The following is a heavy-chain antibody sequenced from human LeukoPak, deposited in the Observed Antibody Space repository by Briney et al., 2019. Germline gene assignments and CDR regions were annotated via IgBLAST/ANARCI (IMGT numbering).Heavy chain of an antibody. Sequence: ASVKVSCKASGYTFTSYDINWVRQAPGQGLEWMGWINPNSGGTNYAQKFQGRVTMTRDTSISTAYMELSRLRSDDTAVYYCARTPYSYGYKAPYYFDYWGQGTLVTVSS. CDR1: GYTFTSYD. J-gene: IGHJ4*02. CDR2: INPNSGGT. D-gene: IGHD5-18*01. CDR3: ARTPYSYGYKAPYYFDY. V-gene: IGHV1-2*02.